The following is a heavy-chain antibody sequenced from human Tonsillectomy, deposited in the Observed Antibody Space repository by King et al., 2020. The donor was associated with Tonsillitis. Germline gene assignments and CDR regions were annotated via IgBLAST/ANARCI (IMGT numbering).Heavy chain of an antibody. CDR2: INHKGDGI. CDR1: EFIFSTFN. Sequence: VQLVESGGGSVQPGGSLRLSCTGSEFIFSTFNMNWFRQAPGKGLEWVSYINHKGDGIYYADFAKGRFTISRDNAKKSLYLQMNSLGAEDTAVYYCARDDYDNDDFGWGQGTLVTVSS. J-gene: IGHJ4*02. CDR3: ARDDYDNDDFG. D-gene: IGHD3-22*01. V-gene: IGHV3-48*01.